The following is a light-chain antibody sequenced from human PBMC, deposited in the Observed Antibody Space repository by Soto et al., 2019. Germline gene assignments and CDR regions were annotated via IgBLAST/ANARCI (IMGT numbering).Light chain of an antibody. J-gene: IGKJ1*01. CDR1: QRISTH. V-gene: IGKV1-39*01. Sequence: DIPMTQSPSSLSASVGDTITITCRASQRISTHLNWYQQKPGKAPKLLIYAAYNLQSGIPSRFSGSGSGTDFTLTISSLQPEDFATYYCQQSYSTPRPFGQGTKVE. CDR2: AAY. CDR3: QQSYSTPRP.